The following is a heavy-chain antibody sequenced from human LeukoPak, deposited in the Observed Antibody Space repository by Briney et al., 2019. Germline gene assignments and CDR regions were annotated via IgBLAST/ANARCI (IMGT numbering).Heavy chain of an antibody. J-gene: IGHJ4*02. CDR3: ARVAEAAAFDY. CDR2: INSDGSST. CDR1: GFTFSSYW. D-gene: IGHD6-13*01. V-gene: IGHV3-74*01. Sequence: PGRSLRLSCAASGFTFSSYWMHWVRQAPGKGLVWVSRINSDGSSTSYADSVKGRFTISRDNAKNSLYLQMNSLRADDTAVYYCARVAEAAAFDYWGQGTLVTVSS.